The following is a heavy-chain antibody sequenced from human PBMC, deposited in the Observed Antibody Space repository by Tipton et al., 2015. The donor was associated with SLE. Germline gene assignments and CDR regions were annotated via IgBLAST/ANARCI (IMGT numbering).Heavy chain of an antibody. D-gene: IGHD6-6*01. CDR2: IYYSGST. V-gene: IGHV4-59*11. J-gene: IGHJ4*02. CDR1: GGSISSHY. Sequence: TLSLTCAVYGGSISSHYWSWIRQPPGKGLEWIGYIYYSGSTNYNPSLKSRVTISVDTSKDQFSLKLSSVTAADTAVYYCARGLVAARRGPDYWGQGTLVTVSS. CDR3: ARGLVAARRGPDY.